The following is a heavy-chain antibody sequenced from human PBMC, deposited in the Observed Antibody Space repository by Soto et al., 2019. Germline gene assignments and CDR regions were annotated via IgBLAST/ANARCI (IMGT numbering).Heavy chain of an antibody. J-gene: IGHJ4*02. Sequence: ASVKVSCKASGYTFTGYYMHWVRHAPGQGLEWMGWINPNSGGTNYAQKFQGWVTMTRDTSISTAYMELSRLRSDDTAVYYCARGHRIQLWSRPRFFDYWGQGTLVTSPQ. V-gene: IGHV1-2*04. CDR1: GYTFTGYY. CDR3: ARGHRIQLWSRPRFFDY. D-gene: IGHD5-18*01. CDR2: INPNSGGT.